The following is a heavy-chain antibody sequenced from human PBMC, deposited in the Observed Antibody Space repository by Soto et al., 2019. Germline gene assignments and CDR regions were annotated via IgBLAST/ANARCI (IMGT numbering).Heavy chain of an antibody. V-gene: IGHV4-39*01. D-gene: IGHD3-22*01. Sequence: TLSVTCTVSGHSLSSSSYYWCWIRQPPGKGLEWIGSIYYSGSTYYNPSLKSRVTISVDTSKNQFSLKLSSVTAADTAVYYCARLVYDSSGYRPGWGQGTLVTVS. CDR1: GHSLSSSSYY. J-gene: IGHJ4*02. CDR3: ARLVYDSSGYRPG. CDR2: IYYSGST.